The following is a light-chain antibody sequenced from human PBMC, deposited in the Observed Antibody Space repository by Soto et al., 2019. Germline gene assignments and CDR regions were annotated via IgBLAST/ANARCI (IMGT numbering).Light chain of an antibody. J-gene: IGLJ3*02. CDR2: EGS. CDR1: SSDVGSYNL. CDR3: CSYAGV. Sequence: QSALTQPASVSGSPGQSITISCTGTSSDVGSYNLVSWYQQHPGKAPKLMIYEGSKRPSGVSNRFSGSKSGNTASLTISGLQAEDEADYYCCSYAGVFGGGTKVTAL. V-gene: IGLV2-23*01.